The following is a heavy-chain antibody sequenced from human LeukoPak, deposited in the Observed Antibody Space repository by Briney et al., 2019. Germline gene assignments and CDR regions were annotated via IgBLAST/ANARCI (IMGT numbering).Heavy chain of an antibody. J-gene: IGHJ4*02. V-gene: IGHV1-18*01. Sequence: ASVKVSCKASGYTFTSYGISWVRQAPGQGLEYMGWISTYNANTNYAQKLQGRVTMTTDTSTSTAYMELRSLRSDDTAVYYCARDIGTPVFYGYSSSWPAVGDYWGQGTLVTVSS. CDR2: ISTYNANT. D-gene: IGHD6-13*01. CDR3: ARDIGTPVFYGYSSSWPAVGDY. CDR1: GYTFTSYG.